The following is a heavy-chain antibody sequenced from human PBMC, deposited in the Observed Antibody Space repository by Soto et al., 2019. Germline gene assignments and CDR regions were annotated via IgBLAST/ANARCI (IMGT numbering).Heavy chain of an antibody. CDR2: INPTSSTT. Sequence: XSGKVACKAAEYTFTTYSLHWVRQAPGQGLEWMGIINPTSSTTSDAQKFQGRVTMTRDMSTSTVYMELSSLRSEDTAVYYCARDLYSSSWYVRAFDMWGQGTMVTVS. CDR1: EYTFTTYS. V-gene: IGHV1-46*03. D-gene: IGHD6-13*01. J-gene: IGHJ3*02. CDR3: ARDLYSSSWYVRAFDM.